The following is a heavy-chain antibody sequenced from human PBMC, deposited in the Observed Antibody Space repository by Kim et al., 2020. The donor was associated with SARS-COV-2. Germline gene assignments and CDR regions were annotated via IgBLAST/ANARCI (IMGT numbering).Heavy chain of an antibody. J-gene: IGHJ4*01. V-gene: IGHV4-59*01. CDR1: GGSISSYY. Sequence: SETLSLTCTVSGGSISSYYWSWIRQPPGKGLEWIGYIYYSGSTNYNPSLKSRVTISVDTSKNQFSLKLSSVTAADTAVYYCARRYCSGGSCYGTFDYWG. CDR2: IYYSGST. D-gene: IGHD2-15*01. CDR3: ARRYCSGGSCYGTFDY.